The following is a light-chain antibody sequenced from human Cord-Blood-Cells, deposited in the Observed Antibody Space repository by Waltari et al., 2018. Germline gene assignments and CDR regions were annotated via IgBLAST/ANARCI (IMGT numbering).Light chain of an antibody. J-gene: IGKJ2*01. Sequence: DIVMTQSPDSLAVSLGERATINCKSSQRVLYSSNNNNYLAWYQQKPGQPPKLLIYWASTRESGVPDRFSGSGSGTDFTLTISSLQAEDVAVYYCQQYYSTPTFGQGTKLEIK. CDR1: QRVLYSSNNNNY. V-gene: IGKV4-1*01. CDR2: WAS. CDR3: QQYYSTPT.